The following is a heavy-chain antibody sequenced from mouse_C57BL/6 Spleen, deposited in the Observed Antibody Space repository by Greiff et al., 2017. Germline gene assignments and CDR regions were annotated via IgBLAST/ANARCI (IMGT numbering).Heavy chain of an antibody. D-gene: IGHD2-1*01. CDR2: INPSNGGT. J-gene: IGHJ4*01. Sequence: QVQLQQPGTELVKPGASVKLSCKASGYTFTSYWMHWVKQRPGQGLEWIGNINPSNGGTNYNEKFKSKATLTVDKSSSTAYMQLSSLTSEDSAVXYCARYPFGGNYGDYYAMDYWGQGTSVTVSS. CDR1: GYTFTSYW. V-gene: IGHV1-53*01. CDR3: ARYPFGGNYGDYYAMDY.